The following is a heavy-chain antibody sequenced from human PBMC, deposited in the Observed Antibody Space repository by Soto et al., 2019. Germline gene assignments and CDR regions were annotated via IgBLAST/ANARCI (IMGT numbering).Heavy chain of an antibody. V-gene: IGHV3-23*01. CDR2: LTASGSTT. J-gene: IGHJ4*02. D-gene: IGHD6-13*01. CDR3: AKGDSSSLFYFDS. Sequence: GGSLRLSCGSSGFTFSIYAMNLVRQAPGKGLEWVSGLTASGSTTYYADSVKGRFTISRDNSKNTIYLQMNSLSAEDTAVYYCAKGDSSSLFYFDSWGQGTLVTVSS. CDR1: GFTFSIYA.